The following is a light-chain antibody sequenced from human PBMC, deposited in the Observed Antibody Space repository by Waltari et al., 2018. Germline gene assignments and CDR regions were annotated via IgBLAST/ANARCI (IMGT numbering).Light chain of an antibody. CDR1: QTIDY. CDR3: QPNYDTPRT. Sequence: QMTQSPSSLSASVGDRVTITCRASQTIDYLSWYQHKPGEAPKLLIYETSTLQSGVPTRFSGSKFGTTFILTISSLRPEDFATYFCQPNYDTPRTFGQGTKVDIK. V-gene: IGKV1-39*01. CDR2: ETS. J-gene: IGKJ2*02.